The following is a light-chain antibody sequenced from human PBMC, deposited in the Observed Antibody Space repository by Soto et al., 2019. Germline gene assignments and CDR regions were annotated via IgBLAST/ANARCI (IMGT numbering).Light chain of an antibody. Sequence: QSALTQPASVSGSPGQSITISCTGTSSDVGAYNSVSWYQQHPGKAPKVMIYDVSNRPSGVSNRFSGSKSGNTASLTISGLQAEDEADYYCSSYTISGNYVFGTGTQLTVL. CDR1: SSDVGAYNS. J-gene: IGLJ1*01. CDR2: DVS. V-gene: IGLV2-14*01. CDR3: SSYTISGNYV.